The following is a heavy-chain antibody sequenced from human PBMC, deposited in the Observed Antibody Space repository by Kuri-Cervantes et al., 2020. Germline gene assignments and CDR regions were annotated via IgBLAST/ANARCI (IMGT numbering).Heavy chain of an antibody. J-gene: IGHJ3*02. CDR3: ARVTLAPYYGDYEDDAFDI. CDR1: GYTFTSYG. D-gene: IGHD4-17*01. Sequence: ASVKVSCKASGYTFTSYGLSWVRQAPGQGLEWMGWISAYNGNTNYAQKLQGRVTMTRDTSTSTVYMELSSLRSEDTAVYYCARVTLAPYYGDYEDDAFDIWGQGTMVTVSS. CDR2: ISAYNGNT. V-gene: IGHV1-18*01.